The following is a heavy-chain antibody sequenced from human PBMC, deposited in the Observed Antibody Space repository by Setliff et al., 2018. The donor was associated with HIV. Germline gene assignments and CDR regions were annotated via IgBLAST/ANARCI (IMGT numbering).Heavy chain of an antibody. CDR1: GGSFSGYY. Sequence: SETLSLTCAVYGGSFSGYYWSWIRQPPGKGLEWIGEINHSGSTNYNPSLKSRVTISVDTSRNQFSLKLSSVTAAETAVFYCARLTTTYYYDSSAYYHPVWGQGTLVTVSS. D-gene: IGHD3-22*01. CDR3: ARLTTTYYYDSSAYYHPV. V-gene: IGHV4-34*01. J-gene: IGHJ4*02. CDR2: INHSGST.